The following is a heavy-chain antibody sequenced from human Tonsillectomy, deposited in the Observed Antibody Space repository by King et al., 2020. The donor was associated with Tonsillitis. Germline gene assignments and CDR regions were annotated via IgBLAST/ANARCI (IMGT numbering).Heavy chain of an antibody. V-gene: IGHV1-69*01. J-gene: IGHJ1*01. CDR1: GGTFSNDP. D-gene: IGHD3-10*01. Sequence: QLVQSGAEVKKPGSSVKVSCKASGGTFSNDPISWVRQAPGQGLEWMGGIIPMFATPNYAQEFQVRVTITADESTNTANMELSSLSSDDTAGYYCGRVVGPYVSGSNFCGLGGQDTLVTVSS. CDR3: GRVVGPYVSGSNFCGL. CDR2: IIPMFATP.